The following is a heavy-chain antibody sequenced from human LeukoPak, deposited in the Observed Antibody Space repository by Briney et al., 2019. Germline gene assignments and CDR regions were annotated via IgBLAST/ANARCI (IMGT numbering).Heavy chain of an antibody. D-gene: IGHD1-26*01. CDR3: AGGRPASGSYYRYFDY. Sequence: GGSLRLSCAASGFTFSDYYMSWIRQAPGKGLEWVSYISSSGSTIYYADSVKGRFTISRDNAKNSLYLQMNRLRAEEKGVYFCAGGRPASGSYYRYFDYWGQGTLVTVSS. CDR1: GFTFSDYY. V-gene: IGHV3-11*01. J-gene: IGHJ4*02. CDR2: ISSSGSTI.